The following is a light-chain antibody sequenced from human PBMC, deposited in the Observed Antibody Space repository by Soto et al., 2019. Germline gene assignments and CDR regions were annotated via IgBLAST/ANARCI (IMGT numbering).Light chain of an antibody. V-gene: IGLV2-14*01. J-gene: IGLJ3*02. Sequence: QSALTQPASVSGSPGQSITISCTGTTSDVADFNYVSWYQHHPGNAPKLIIYAASNRPPGVSNRFSGSKSGNTASLTISGLQAEDEADYYCCSYAGSWVFGGGTQLTVL. CDR1: TSDVADFNY. CDR2: AAS. CDR3: CSYAGSWV.